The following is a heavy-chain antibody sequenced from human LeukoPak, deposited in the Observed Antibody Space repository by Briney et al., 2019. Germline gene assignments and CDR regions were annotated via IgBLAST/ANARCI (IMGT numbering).Heavy chain of an antibody. CDR3: ARRDSSDWYPQH. D-gene: IGHD6-19*01. J-gene: IGHJ1*01. V-gene: IGHV3-21*01. CDR1: GFTFSSYS. CDR2: ISSTSSYI. Sequence: PGGSLRLSCAASGFTFSSYSMTWVRQAPGKGLEWVSSISSTSSYIYYADSVKGRFTISRDNAKNSLYLQMNSLRAEDTAVYYCARRDSSDWYPQHWGQGTLVTVSS.